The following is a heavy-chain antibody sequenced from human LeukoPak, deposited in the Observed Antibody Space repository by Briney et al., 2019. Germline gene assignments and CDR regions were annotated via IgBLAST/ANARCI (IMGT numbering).Heavy chain of an antibody. J-gene: IGHJ4*02. CDR3: ARHSSGYYHYDY. Sequence: PGRSLRLSCAASGLTFDDYAMHWVRQAPGEGLEWVSRINSDGRSTSYADSVKGRFTISRDNSKNTLHLQMNSLRAEDTAVYYCARHSSGYYHYDYWGPGTPVTVAS. V-gene: IGHV3-9*01. CDR1: GLTFDDYA. CDR2: INSDGRST. D-gene: IGHD3-22*01.